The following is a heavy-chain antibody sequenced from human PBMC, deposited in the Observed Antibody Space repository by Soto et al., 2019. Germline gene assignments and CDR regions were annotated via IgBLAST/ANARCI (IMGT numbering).Heavy chain of an antibody. CDR1: GYTFTSYG. CDR2: ISAYNGNT. J-gene: IGHJ4*02. Sequence: ASVEVSCKXSGYTFTSYGISWVRQAPGQGLEWMGWISAYNGNTNYAQKLQGRVTMTTDTSTSTAYMELRSLRSDDTAVYYCVRYCSSTSCYLDYWGQGTLVTVSS. CDR3: VRYCSSTSCYLDY. V-gene: IGHV1-18*04. D-gene: IGHD2-2*01.